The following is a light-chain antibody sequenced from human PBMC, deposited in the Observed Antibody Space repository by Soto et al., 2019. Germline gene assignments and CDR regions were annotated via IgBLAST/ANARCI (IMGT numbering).Light chain of an antibody. J-gene: IGLJ1*01. CDR3: SSYTSSFYV. V-gene: IGLV2-14*01. CDR1: SIDVGGYSY. CDR2: DVS. Sequence: QSALTQPASVSGSPGQSITISCTGTSIDVGGYSYVSWYQQHPGKAPKLMIYDVSNRPSGVSNRFSGSKSGNTASLTISGLQAEDEADYYCSSYTSSFYVFGTGTKVTVL.